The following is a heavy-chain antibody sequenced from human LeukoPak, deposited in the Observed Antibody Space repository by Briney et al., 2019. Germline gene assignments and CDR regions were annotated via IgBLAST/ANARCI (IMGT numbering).Heavy chain of an antibody. V-gene: IGHV4-59*01. CDR1: GGSISNYY. D-gene: IGHD5-24*01. CDR2: VYYTGST. Sequence: SEILSLTCPVSGGSISNYYYWTWIRQPPGKGLEWIGYVYYTGSTNFNPSLKSRVTMSLDTSRNQYSLKLTSLTAADTAVYYCARGAMATTPFFDYWGQGTLVTVSS. J-gene: IGHJ4*02. CDR3: ARGAMATTPFFDY.